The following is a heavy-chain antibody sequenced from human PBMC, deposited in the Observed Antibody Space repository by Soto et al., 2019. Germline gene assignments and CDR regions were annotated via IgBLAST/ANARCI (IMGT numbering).Heavy chain of an antibody. CDR2: IFHSGST. J-gene: IGHJ3*01. CDR3: ARAGDYPLTGAFDV. D-gene: IGHD4-17*01. Sequence: SETLSLTCAVSGASISSNNWWSWVRQPPGKGLEWIGEIFHSGSTNYNPSLKSRVTMSVDKSKNEFSLKLGSVTAADTAMYYCARAGDYPLTGAFDVWGQGTMVTV. V-gene: IGHV4-4*02. CDR1: GASISSNNW.